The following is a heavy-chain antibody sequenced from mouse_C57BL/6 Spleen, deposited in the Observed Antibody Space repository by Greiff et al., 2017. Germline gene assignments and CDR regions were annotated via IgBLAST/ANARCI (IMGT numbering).Heavy chain of an antibody. CDR1: GYSFTDYN. J-gene: IGHJ4*01. D-gene: IGHD1-1*01. Sequence: EVKLVESGPELVKPGASVKISCKASGYSFTDYNMNWVKQSNGKSLEWIGVINPNYGTTSYNQKFKGKATLTVDQSSSTAYMHLNSLTSEDSAVYYCARYCGSSYYYAMDYWGQGTSVTVSS. CDR2: INPNYGTT. CDR3: ARYCGSSYYYAMDY. V-gene: IGHV1-39*01.